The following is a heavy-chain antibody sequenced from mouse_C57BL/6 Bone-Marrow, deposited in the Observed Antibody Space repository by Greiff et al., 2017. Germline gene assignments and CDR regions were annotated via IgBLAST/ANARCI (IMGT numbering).Heavy chain of an antibody. CDR3: ARPDGYNWYFDV. Sequence: EVKLVESGGGLVKPGGSLKLSCAASGFTFSDYGMHWVRQAPEKGLEWVAYISSGSSTIYYADTVKGRFTISRDNAKNTLFLQMTSLRSEDTAMYYCARPDGYNWYFDVWGTGTTVTVSS. CDR2: ISSGSSTI. D-gene: IGHD2-3*01. J-gene: IGHJ1*03. V-gene: IGHV5-17*01. CDR1: GFTFSDYG.